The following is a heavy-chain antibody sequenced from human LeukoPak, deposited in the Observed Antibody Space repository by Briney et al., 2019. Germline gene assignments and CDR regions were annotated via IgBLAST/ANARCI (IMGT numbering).Heavy chain of an antibody. Sequence: PPGGSLRLSCAASGFTFSSYGMTWVRQAPGKGLEWVSAISGSGGSIYHADSVKGRFTISRDNSKNTLYLQMNSLRAEDTAVYYCARKTDSGGQGDYWGPGTLVTVSS. J-gene: IGHJ4*02. CDR1: GFTFSSYG. CDR2: ISGSGGSI. CDR3: ARKTDSGGQGDY. V-gene: IGHV3-23*01. D-gene: IGHD3-22*01.